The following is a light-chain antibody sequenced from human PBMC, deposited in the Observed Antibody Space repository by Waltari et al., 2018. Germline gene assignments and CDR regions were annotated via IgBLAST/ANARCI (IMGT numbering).Light chain of an antibody. V-gene: IGKV1-5*03. CDR1: QRISGW. CDR2: QAS. J-gene: IGKJ1*01. CDR3: QQYDTFPWT. Sequence: DIEMTQSPSTMSASVGDRVTITCRASQRISGWLAWYQQKPGTAPKLLIYQASTLENGVPSRFSGSGSGTDFTLTINSLQPDDFATYHCQQYDTFPWTFGQGTKVEI.